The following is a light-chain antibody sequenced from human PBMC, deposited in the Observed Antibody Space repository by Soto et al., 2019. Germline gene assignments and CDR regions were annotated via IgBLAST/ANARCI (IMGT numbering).Light chain of an antibody. Sequence: QSALTQPASVSGSPGQSITISCTGTSSDIGADDFVSWYQHHPDKTPKLIIFEVTYRPTGISHRFSASKSGNTASLTISGLQTEDEADYYCSSYTSSSTLFGTGTKLTVL. V-gene: IGLV2-14*01. J-gene: IGLJ1*01. CDR3: SSYTSSSTL. CDR2: EVT. CDR1: SSDIGADDF.